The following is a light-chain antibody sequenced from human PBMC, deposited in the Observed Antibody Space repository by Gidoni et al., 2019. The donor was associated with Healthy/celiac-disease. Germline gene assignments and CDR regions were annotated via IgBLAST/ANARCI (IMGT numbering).Light chain of an antibody. CDR3: QQYYSTPG. Sequence: DIVMTQSPDSLAVSLGERATINCKSSQSVLYSSNNKNYLAWYQQKPGQPPKLLIYWASTRESGVPDRFSGSGSGTDFTLTISSLQAEDVAVYYCQQYYSTPGFXXXTRLEIK. CDR2: WAS. CDR1: QSVLYSSNNKNY. J-gene: IGKJ5*01. V-gene: IGKV4-1*01.